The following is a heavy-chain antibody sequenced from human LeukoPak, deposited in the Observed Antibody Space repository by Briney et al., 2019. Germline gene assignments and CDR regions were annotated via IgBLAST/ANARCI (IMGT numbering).Heavy chain of an antibody. D-gene: IGHD3-10*01. CDR1: GGSISSSYW. CDR3: AKSNGYGLVDI. Sequence: AGTLSLTCAVSGGSISSSYWWSWVRQPPGKGLEWIGEIFHSGSTNYNPSLNSRVTISVDKSKNQFSLKLNSVTAADTAVYYCAKSNGYGLVDIWGQGTMVTVSS. V-gene: IGHV4-4*02. CDR2: IFHSGST. J-gene: IGHJ3*02.